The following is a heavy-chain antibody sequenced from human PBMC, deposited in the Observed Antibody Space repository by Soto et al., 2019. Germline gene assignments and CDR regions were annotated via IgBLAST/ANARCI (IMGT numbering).Heavy chain of an antibody. CDR2: ISSSSSTI. J-gene: IGHJ6*02. CDR3: ASLLVRGVMFTDYYYYGMDV. D-gene: IGHD3-10*01. V-gene: IGHV3-48*02. Sequence: GGSLRLSCAASGFTFSSYSMNWVRQAPGKGLEWVSYISSSSSTIYYADSVKGRFTISRDNAKNSLYLQMNSLRDEDTAVYYCASLLVRGVMFTDYYYYGMDVWGQGTTVTVSS. CDR1: GFTFSSYS.